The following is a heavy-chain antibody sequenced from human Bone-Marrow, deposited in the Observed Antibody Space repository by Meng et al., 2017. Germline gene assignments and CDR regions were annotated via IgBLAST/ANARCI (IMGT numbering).Heavy chain of an antibody. CDR1: GFTFDDYG. CDR3: AREPYSSSWFHAFDI. Sequence: GESLKISCAASGFTFDDYGMSWVRQVPGKGLEWVSGIDWNGGGTGYADSVKGRFTISRDNAKNSLYLQMNSLRAEDTAVYYCAREPYSSSWFHAFDIWGQGTMVTVSS. V-gene: IGHV3-20*04. D-gene: IGHD6-13*01. J-gene: IGHJ3*02. CDR2: IDWNGGGT.